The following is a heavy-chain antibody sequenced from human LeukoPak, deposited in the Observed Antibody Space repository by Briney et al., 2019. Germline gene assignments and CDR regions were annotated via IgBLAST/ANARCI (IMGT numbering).Heavy chain of an antibody. CDR1: GFTFSAYW. CDR2: INSDGSRT. Sequence: GGSLRLSCAASGFTFSAYWMHWVRQAPGKGLGWVSEINSDGSRTNYADSVKGRFTISRDNAKNTLYLQMNSLRAEDTAVYYCARYGYGLYWGQGLVVTVSS. V-gene: IGHV3-74*01. J-gene: IGHJ4*02. CDR3: ARYGYGLY. D-gene: IGHD5-18*01.